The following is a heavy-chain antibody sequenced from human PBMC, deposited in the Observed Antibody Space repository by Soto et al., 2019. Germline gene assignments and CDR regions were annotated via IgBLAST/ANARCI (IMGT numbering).Heavy chain of an antibody. CDR1: GYTFTSYG. J-gene: IGHJ5*02. V-gene: IGHV1-18*04. CDR3: ARGSALVVGPWFDP. Sequence: ASVKVSCKASGYTFTSYGISWVRQAPGQGLEWMGWISAYNGNTNYAQKLQGRVTMTTDTSTTTAYMELRSLRSDDKAVYCCARGSALVVGPWFDPWGQGTLFTVSS. D-gene: IGHD1-26*01. CDR2: ISAYNGNT.